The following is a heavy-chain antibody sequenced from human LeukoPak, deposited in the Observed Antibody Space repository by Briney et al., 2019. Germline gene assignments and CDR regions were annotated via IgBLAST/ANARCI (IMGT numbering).Heavy chain of an antibody. CDR1: GGSISSYY. CDR2: IYTSGST. Sequence: SETLSLTCTVSGGSISSYYWSWIRQPAGKGLEWIGRIYTSGSTNYNPSLKSRVTMSVDTSNNQFSLKLSSVTAADTAVYYCARDRGVRGGSYGTWFDPWGQGTLVTVSS. D-gene: IGHD1-26*01. V-gene: IGHV4-4*07. J-gene: IGHJ5*02. CDR3: ARDRGVRGGSYGTWFDP.